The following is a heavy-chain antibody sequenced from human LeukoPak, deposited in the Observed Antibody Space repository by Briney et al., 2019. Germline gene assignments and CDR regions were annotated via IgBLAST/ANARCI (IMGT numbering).Heavy chain of an antibody. V-gene: IGHV1-69*04. CDR2: IIPILGIA. CDR1: GGTFSSYA. J-gene: IGHJ4*02. Sequence: SVKVSCKASGGTFSSYAISWVRQAPGQGLEWMGRIIPILGIANYAQKFQGRVTITADKSTSTAYMELSSLRSEDTAVYYCATDMSIVVVSYGLDYWGQGTLVTVSS. CDR3: ATDMSIVVVSYGLDY. D-gene: IGHD3-22*01.